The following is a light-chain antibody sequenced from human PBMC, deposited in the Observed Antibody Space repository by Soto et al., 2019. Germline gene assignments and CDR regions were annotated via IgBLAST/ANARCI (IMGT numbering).Light chain of an antibody. CDR3: QSYDNSLSGRV. CDR1: SSNIGAGYD. V-gene: IGLV1-40*01. Sequence: QPVLTQPPSVSGAPGQWVTISCTGSSSNIGAGYDVHWYQQVPGTAPKLLIYESYNRPSGVPDRFSGSKSGTSASLAITGLQAEDEADYYCQSYDNSLSGRVFGGGTKLTVL. CDR2: ESY. J-gene: IGLJ3*02.